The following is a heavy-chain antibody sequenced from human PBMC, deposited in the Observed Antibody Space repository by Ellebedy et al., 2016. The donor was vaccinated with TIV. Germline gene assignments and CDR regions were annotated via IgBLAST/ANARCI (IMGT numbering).Heavy chain of an antibody. J-gene: IGHJ4*02. D-gene: IGHD2-21*02. CDR3: ARDRHVDRGDCLDY. CDR1: GFIFSNYG. CDR2: TWYDGGNK. V-gene: IGHV3-33*01. Sequence: PGGSLRLSCEASGFIFSNYGMHWVRQAQGKGLEWVASTWYDGGNKYYADSVKGRFTISRDNSKDTLYLQMNNLGAEDTAVYYCARDRHVDRGDCLDYWGQGTLVTVSS.